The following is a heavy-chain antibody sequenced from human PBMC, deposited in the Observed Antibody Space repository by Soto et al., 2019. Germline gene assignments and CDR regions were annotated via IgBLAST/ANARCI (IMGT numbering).Heavy chain of an antibody. D-gene: IGHD1-7*01. Sequence: QLQLQESGSGLVKPSQTLSLTCAVSGGSISSGGYSWSWIRQPPGKGLEWIGYIYHSGSTYYNPSLXTXVXIXTDRSKTQFSLKLSSVTAADTAVYYCARTESGTFDPWGQGTLVTVSS. CDR1: GGSISSGGYS. V-gene: IGHV4-30-2*01. CDR3: ARTESGTFDP. CDR2: IYHSGST. J-gene: IGHJ5*02.